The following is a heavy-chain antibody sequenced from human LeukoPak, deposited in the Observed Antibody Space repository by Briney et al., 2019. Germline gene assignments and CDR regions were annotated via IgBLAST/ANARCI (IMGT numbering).Heavy chain of an antibody. D-gene: IGHD5-24*01. Sequence: SETLSLTCTVSGGSISSSSYYWGWIRQPPGKGLEWIGSIYYSGSTYYNPSLKSRVTISVDTSKNQFSLRLSSVTAADTAVYYCARESLTWLQSRTSWFDPWGQGTLVTVSS. J-gene: IGHJ5*02. CDR2: IYYSGST. V-gene: IGHV4-39*07. CDR3: ARESLTWLQSRTSWFDP. CDR1: GGSISSSSYY.